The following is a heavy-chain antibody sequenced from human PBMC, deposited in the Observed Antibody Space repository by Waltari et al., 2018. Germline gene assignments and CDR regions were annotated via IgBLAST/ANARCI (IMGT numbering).Heavy chain of an antibody. CDR1: GFTFSSYW. D-gene: IGHD4-17*01. V-gene: IGHV3-7*03. CDR2: IKQDGSEK. CDR3: AREGVYGDYFDY. J-gene: IGHJ4*02. Sequence: EVQLVESGGGLVQPGGSLRLSCAASGFTFSSYWMSWVRQAPGKGLEWVANIKQDGSEKYYVDSVKGRFTISRDNSKNTLYVQMNSLRVEDTAVYYCAREGVYGDYFDYWGQGTLVTVSS.